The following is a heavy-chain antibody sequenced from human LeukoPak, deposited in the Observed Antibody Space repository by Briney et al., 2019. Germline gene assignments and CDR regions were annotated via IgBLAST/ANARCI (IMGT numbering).Heavy chain of an antibody. Sequence: GGSLKLSCAASGFTFSSYAMHGVRQAPGKGLEWVAVISYDGSNKYYADSVKGRFTISRDNSKNTLYLQMNSLRAEDTAVYYCASSPPVHWGQGTLVTASS. CDR1: GFTFSSYA. CDR3: ASSPPVH. J-gene: IGHJ4*02. V-gene: IGHV3-30-3*01. CDR2: ISYDGSNK. D-gene: IGHD6-6*01.